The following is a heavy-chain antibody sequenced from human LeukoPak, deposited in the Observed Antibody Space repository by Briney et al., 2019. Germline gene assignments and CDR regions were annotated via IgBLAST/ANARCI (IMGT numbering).Heavy chain of an antibody. D-gene: IGHD2-2*02. CDR2: ISSSSSYI. J-gene: IGHJ5*02. V-gene: IGHV3-21*01. Sequence: TGGSLRLSCAASGFTFSSYSMNWVRQAPGKRLEWVSSISSSSSYIYYADSVKGRFTISRDNAKNSLYLQMNSLRAEDTAVYYCARDPNCSSTSCYTVGNWFDPWGQGTLVTVSS. CDR1: GFTFSSYS. CDR3: ARDPNCSSTSCYTVGNWFDP.